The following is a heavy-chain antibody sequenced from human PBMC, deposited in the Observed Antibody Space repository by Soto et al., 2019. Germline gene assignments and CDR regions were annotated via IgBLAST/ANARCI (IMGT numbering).Heavy chain of an antibody. V-gene: IGHV3-23*01. CDR1: GFTFSSDA. CDR3: AKNYFFDS. CDR2: ISRSDDGP. Sequence: HPGGSLRLSCAASGFTFSSDAMSWVRQAPGKGLEWVSSISRSDDGPYYADSVKGRFTISRDNSQNTLYLLMNSLRAEDTAVYYCAKNYFFDSWGQGAPVTVSS. J-gene: IGHJ4*02.